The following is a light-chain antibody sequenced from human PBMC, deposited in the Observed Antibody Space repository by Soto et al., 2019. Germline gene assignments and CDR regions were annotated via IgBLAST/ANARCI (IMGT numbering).Light chain of an antibody. CDR1: QSVTSSH. V-gene: IGKV3-20*01. CDR2: GAS. Sequence: EIVLTQTPGTLSLSPGERATLSCRASQSVTSSHLAWYQQKPGQAPRLLIYGASTRATGIPDRFSGSGSDTCFSLTIRRLDPEDFAMYYCLLYFSPDRYTFGPGTKVQIK. CDR3: LLYFSPDRYT. J-gene: IGKJ2*01.